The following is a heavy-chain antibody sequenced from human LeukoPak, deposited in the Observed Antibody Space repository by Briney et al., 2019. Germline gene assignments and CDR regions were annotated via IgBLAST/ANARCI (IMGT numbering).Heavy chain of an antibody. CDR1: GGPISSGGYS. Sequence: TPSQTLSLTCAVSGGPISSGGYSWSWIRQPPGKGLEWIGYIYHSGSTYYNPSLKSRVTISVDRSKNQFSLKLSSVTAADTAVYYCATYYYDSSLGKGDNYFDYWGQGTLVTVSS. CDR3: ATYYYDSSLGKGDNYFDY. V-gene: IGHV4-30-2*01. J-gene: IGHJ4*02. D-gene: IGHD3-22*01. CDR2: IYHSGST.